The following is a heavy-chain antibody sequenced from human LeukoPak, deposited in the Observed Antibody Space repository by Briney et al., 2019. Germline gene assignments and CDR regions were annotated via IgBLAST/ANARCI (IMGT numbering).Heavy chain of an antibody. CDR3: AKRGVVIRVILVGFHKEAYYFDS. D-gene: IGHD3-22*01. CDR2: ISDSGGRT. J-gene: IGHJ4*02. CDR1: GITLSNYG. V-gene: IGHV3-23*01. Sequence: GGSLRLSCAVSGITLSNYGMSWVRQAPGKGLGWVAGISDSGGRTNYADSVKCRFAISRDNPRNTLYLKMNSLRAEDTAVYFCAKRGVVIRVILVGFHKEAYYFDSWGQGALVTVSS.